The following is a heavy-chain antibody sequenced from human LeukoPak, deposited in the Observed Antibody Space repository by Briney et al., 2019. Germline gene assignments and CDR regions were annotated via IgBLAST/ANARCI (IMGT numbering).Heavy chain of an antibody. CDR3: ARDVRPDY. CDR1: GFTFSSYW. V-gene: IGHV3-7*04. J-gene: IGHJ4*02. D-gene: IGHD6-6*01. CDR2: IKQDGTEK. Sequence: GGSLRLSCAASGFTFSSYWMSWVRQAPGEGLEWVANIKQDGTEKYYMDSVKGRFSISRDNAKNSLYLQMNALRAEDTAVYYCARDVRPDYWGQGTLVAVST.